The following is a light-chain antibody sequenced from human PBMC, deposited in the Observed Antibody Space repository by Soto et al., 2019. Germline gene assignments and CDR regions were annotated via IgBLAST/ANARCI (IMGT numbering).Light chain of an antibody. CDR1: QSVSSN. CDR2: GAS. J-gene: IGKJ1*01. CDR3: QRYMNWPQT. Sequence: ELEMTQSRKTLSVCRGHSVKIKSRASQSVSSNLAWYQQKPGQAPRLLIYGASTRATGIPARFSGSGSGTEFTLTIRCLQSEDIAVYDCQRYMNWPQTFGQGTKVDIK. V-gene: IGKV3-15*01.